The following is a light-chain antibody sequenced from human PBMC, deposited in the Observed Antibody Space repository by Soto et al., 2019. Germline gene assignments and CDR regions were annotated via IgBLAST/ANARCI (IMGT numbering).Light chain of an antibody. J-gene: IGKJ1*01. V-gene: IGKV3-20*01. Sequence: EIVLTQSPGTLSLSTGERATHSCRASQSLSSNYLAWYQQRPGQAPRLLIYGASTRATGIPDRFSGSGSGTDFTLTISRLEPEDFAVYYCQEHGSSPRTFGQGTKVDI. CDR3: QEHGSSPRT. CDR2: GAS. CDR1: QSLSSNY.